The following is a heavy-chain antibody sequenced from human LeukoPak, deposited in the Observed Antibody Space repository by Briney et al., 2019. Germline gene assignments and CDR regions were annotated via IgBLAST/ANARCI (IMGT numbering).Heavy chain of an antibody. V-gene: IGHV1-18*01. J-gene: IGHJ6*03. CDR2: ISAYNGNT. Sequence: GASVKVSCKASGYTFTSYGISWVRQAPGQGLEWMGWISAYNGNTNYAQKLQGRVTMTTDTSTSTAYMELRSLRSDDTAVYYCARELERQYYYYYMDVWGKGTTVTVSS. D-gene: IGHD1-1*01. CDR1: GYTFTSYG. CDR3: ARELERQYYYYYMDV.